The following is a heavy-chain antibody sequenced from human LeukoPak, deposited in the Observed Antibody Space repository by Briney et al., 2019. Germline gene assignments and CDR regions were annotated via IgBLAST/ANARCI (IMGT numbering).Heavy chain of an antibody. D-gene: IGHD6-19*01. CDR3: AKDLLSSGWDSAFDY. CDR2: INGDGSSS. CDR1: GFTFSTYW. Sequence: GGSLRLSCAASGFTFSTYWVHWVRQAPGKGLVWVSRINGDGSSSTYADSVKGRFTISRDNAKNTLYLQMNSLRAEDTAVYYCAKDLLSSGWDSAFDYWGQGTLVTVSS. V-gene: IGHV3-74*01. J-gene: IGHJ4*02.